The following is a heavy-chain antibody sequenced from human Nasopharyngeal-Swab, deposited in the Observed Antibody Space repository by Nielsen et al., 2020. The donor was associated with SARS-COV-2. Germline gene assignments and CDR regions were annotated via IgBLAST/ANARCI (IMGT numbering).Heavy chain of an antibody. V-gene: IGHV4-59*01. CDR2: IYYSGST. Sequence: SETLSLTCTVSGGSISSYYWSWIRQPPGKGLEWIGYIYYSGSTNYNPSLKSRVTISVDTSKNQFSLKLSSVTAADTAVYYCARGAPMVVTSTCDYWGQGTLVTVSS. CDR3: ARGAPMVVTSTCDY. CDR1: GGSISSYY. D-gene: IGHD4-23*01. J-gene: IGHJ4*02.